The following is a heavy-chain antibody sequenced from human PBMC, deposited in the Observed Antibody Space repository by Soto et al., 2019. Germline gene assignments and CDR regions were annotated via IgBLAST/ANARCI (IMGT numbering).Heavy chain of an antibody. CDR2: IYHSGST. CDR3: ARGTYYDFWSGYYGDYYYGMDV. CDR1: GGSISSSNW. V-gene: IGHV4-4*02. D-gene: IGHD3-3*01. J-gene: IGHJ6*02. Sequence: QVQLQESGPGLVKPSGTLSLTCAVSGGSISSSNWWSWVRQPPGKGLEWIGEIYHSGSTNYNPSLKSRVTISVDKSKNEFSLQLSSVTAADTAVYYCARGTYYDFWSGYYGDYYYGMDVWGQGTTVTVSS.